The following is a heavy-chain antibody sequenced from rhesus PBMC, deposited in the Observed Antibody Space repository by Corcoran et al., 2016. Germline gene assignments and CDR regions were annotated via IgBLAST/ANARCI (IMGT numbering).Heavy chain of an antibody. V-gene: IGHV4-122*02. Sequence: QVQLQESGPGLVKSSETLSLTCAVPGYSISSGYYWRGFRQPPGKGLEWHGYITYRRSTSHNPSLKSRVTISRDTSKHQFSLTLSSVTAADTAVYYCASIGSGYSSFDYWGQGVLVTVSS. J-gene: IGHJ4*01. CDR1: GYSISSGYY. CDR3: ASIGSGYSSFDY. D-gene: IGHD3-28*01. CDR2: ITYRRST.